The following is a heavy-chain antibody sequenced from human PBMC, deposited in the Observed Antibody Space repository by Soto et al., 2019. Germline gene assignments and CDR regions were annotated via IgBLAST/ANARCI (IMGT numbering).Heavy chain of an antibody. CDR3: ARDLGSGSYFWFDP. D-gene: IGHD1-26*01. CDR2: ISAYNGNT. J-gene: IGHJ5*02. Sequence: ASVKVSCKASGYTFTSYGISWVRQAPGQGLEWMGWISAYNGNTNYAQKFQGRVLMTTDTATSTAYMEMRGLRSDDTAVYYCARDLGSGSYFWFDPWGQGTLVTVSS. CDR1: GYTFTSYG. V-gene: IGHV1-18*01.